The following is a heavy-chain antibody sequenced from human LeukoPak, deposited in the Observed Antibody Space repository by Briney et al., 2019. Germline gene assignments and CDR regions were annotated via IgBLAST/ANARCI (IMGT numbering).Heavy chain of an antibody. V-gene: IGHV3-11*01. CDR3: ARDLEPSSGSTFDY. CDR2: ISSSGSTI. CDR1: GFTFSDYY. Sequence: GGSLRLSCAASGFTFSDYYMSWIRQAPGKGLEWVSYISSSGSTIYYADSAKGRFTISRDNAKNSLYLQMNSLRAEDTAVYYCARDLEPSSGSTFDYWGQGTLVTVSS. J-gene: IGHJ4*02. D-gene: IGHD3-3*01.